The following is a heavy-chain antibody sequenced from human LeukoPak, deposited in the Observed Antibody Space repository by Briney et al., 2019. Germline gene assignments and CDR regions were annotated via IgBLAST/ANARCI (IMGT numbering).Heavy chain of an antibody. V-gene: IGHV3-9*01. D-gene: IGHD6-19*01. CDR2: ISWNSGYI. CDR1: GFTFDNYA. Sequence: GGSLSLSSAASGFTFDNYAMHWVRQAPGKGLEWLSIISWNSGYIGYADSVKGRFTISRDNAKKSLDLQMNSLRAEDTAFYYCAKVRGTYSSGYFFDYGGQGTLVTVSS. CDR3: AKVRGTYSSGYFFDY. J-gene: IGHJ4*01.